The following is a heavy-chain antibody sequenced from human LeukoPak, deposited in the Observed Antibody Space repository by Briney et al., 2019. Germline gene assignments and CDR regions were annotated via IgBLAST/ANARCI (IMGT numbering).Heavy chain of an antibody. CDR2: IYYSGST. V-gene: IGHV4-28*01. CDR3: ASPGYCNGGSCLFV. J-gene: IGHJ6*02. CDR1: GQSISSSHW. D-gene: IGHD2-15*01. Sequence: SDTLSLTCTVSGQSISSSHWWGWIRQPPGKGLEWIGYIYYSGSTYYNPSLRSRLTMSVDTSKNQFSLKLTSVTALDTAVYFCASPGYCNGGSCLFVWGPGTTVTVSS.